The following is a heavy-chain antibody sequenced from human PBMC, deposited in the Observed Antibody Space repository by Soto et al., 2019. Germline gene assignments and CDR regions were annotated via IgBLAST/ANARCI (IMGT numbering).Heavy chain of an antibody. CDR2: IYYSGST. V-gene: IGHV4-39*01. J-gene: IGHJ6*02. CDR3: ASLSPYYVMDV. Sequence: SETLSLTCTVSGGSISSSSYYWGWIRQPPGKGLEWIGSIYYSGSTYHNPSLKSRVTISVDTSKNQFSLRLSSVTAAGTAVYYCASLSPYYVMDVWGQGTTVTVSS. CDR1: GGSISSSSYY.